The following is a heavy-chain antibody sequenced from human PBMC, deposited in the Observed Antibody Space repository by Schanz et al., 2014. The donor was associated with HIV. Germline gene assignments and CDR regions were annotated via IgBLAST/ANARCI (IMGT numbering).Heavy chain of an antibody. CDR3: ARHNYRLNFDV. V-gene: IGHV1-2*06. J-gene: IGHJ3*01. D-gene: IGHD3-10*01. CDR2: TAPKNGGT. Sequence: QVQLVQSGAEVRKPGASVKVSCKTSGYTFTAYHIHWVRQAPGQGLAGMGRTAPKNGGTVSLEKFHGRVTMTRDTSIPTVYMDLSGLTSDDTAVYYCARHNYRLNFDVWGQGTMVTVSS. CDR1: GYTFTAYH.